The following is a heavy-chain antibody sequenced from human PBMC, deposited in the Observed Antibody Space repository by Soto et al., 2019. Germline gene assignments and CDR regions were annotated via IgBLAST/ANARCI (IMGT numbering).Heavy chain of an antibody. J-gene: IGHJ6*02. D-gene: IGHD1-1*01. CDR1: GFIFSNYA. Sequence: GGSLRLSCAASGFIFSNYAMSWVRQAPGKGPEWVSSISGSGVNTFYADSVKGRFTISRDNSKNMLYLQMSSLRAEDTALYYCAKDSLRLSGQHYDYGIDVWCQGTTVTVS. V-gene: IGHV3-23*01. CDR3: AKDSLRLSGQHYDYGIDV. CDR2: ISGSGVNT.